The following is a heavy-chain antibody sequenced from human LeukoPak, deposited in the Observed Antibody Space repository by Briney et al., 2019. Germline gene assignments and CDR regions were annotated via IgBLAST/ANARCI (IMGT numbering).Heavy chain of an antibody. Sequence: PSETLSLTCTVSGGSVSSYYWSWLRQPPGKGLEWFGYIYYSGSTNYNPSLKSRVTISVDTSKNQFSLKLSSVTAADTAVYYCARAMDYDFWSGYPRGYFDYWGQGTLVTVSS. D-gene: IGHD3-3*01. CDR3: ARAMDYDFWSGYPRGYFDY. V-gene: IGHV4-59*02. CDR1: GGSVSSYY. CDR2: IYYSGST. J-gene: IGHJ4*02.